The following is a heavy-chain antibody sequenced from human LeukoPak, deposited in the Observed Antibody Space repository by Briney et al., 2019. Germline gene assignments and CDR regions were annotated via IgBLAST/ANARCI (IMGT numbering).Heavy chain of an antibody. J-gene: IGHJ5*02. CDR2: ISSSGSTI. D-gene: IGHD3-22*01. CDR1: GFTFSDYY. V-gene: IGHV3-11*01. CDR3: ARGSRYYDSSRNWFDP. Sequence: GGSLRLSCAASGFTFSDYYMSWIRQAPGKGLEWVSYISSSGSTIYYADSVKGRFTISRDNAKNSLYLQMNSLRAEDTAVYYCARGSRYYDSSRNWFDPWGQGTLVTVSS.